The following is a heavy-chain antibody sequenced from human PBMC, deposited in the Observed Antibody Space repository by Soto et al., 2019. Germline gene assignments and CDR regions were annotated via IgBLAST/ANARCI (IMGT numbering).Heavy chain of an antibody. CDR1: GGSISSYY. J-gene: IGHJ5*02. CDR2: IYYSGST. CDR3: ARHVIAAAERWFDP. V-gene: IGHV4-59*08. Sequence: PSETLSLTCTVSGGSISSYYWSWIRQPPGKGLEWIGYIYYSGSTNYNPSLKSRVTISVDTSKNQFSLKLSSVTAADTAVYYCARHVIAAAERWFDPWGQGTLVTVSS. D-gene: IGHD6-13*01.